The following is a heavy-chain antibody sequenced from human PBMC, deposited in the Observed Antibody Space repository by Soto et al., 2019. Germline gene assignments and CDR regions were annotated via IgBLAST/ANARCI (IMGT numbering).Heavy chain of an antibody. V-gene: IGHV1-2*04. D-gene: IGHD5-12*01. Sequence: QVQLVQSGAEVKKPGASVNVSCKVSGYTFTDYYINWVRQAPGQGLEWMGWINPNTGDTTYAHKFQGWVTRTKDTSISTAYRELKRLRSDDTAKYYCARDLFTGYSGYGYYYYGMYVWGQGTAVTVSS. J-gene: IGHJ6*02. CDR1: GYTFTDYY. CDR3: ARDLFTGYSGYGYYYYGMYV. CDR2: INPNTGDT.